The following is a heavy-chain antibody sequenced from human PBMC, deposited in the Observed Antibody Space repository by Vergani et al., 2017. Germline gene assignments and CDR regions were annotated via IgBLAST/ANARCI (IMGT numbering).Heavy chain of an antibody. V-gene: IGHV4-59*12. Sequence: QVQLQESGPGLVKPSETLSLTCTVSGGSISSYYWSWIRQPPGKGLEWIGYIYYSGSTNYNPPLKSRVTISVDTSKNQFSLKLSSVTAADTAVYYCARGRYGVATEIHYYGMDVWGQGTTVTVSS. CDR1: GGSISSYY. D-gene: IGHD5-12*01. CDR3: ARGRYGVATEIHYYGMDV. CDR2: IYYSGST. J-gene: IGHJ6*02.